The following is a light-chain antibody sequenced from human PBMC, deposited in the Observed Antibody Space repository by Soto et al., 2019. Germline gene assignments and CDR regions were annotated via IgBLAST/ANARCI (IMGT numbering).Light chain of an antibody. V-gene: IGLV1-44*01. CDR2: SNI. CDR1: SSNIGRYA. Sequence: QAVVTQPPSAPGTPGQRVTISCSGSSSNIGRYAINWYQQLPGAAPKVVIFSNINRPSGVPDRFSGSKSGTSASLAISGLQSEDEADYYCAGWDDSLNGWVFGGGTQLTVL. CDR3: AGWDDSLNGWV. J-gene: IGLJ7*01.